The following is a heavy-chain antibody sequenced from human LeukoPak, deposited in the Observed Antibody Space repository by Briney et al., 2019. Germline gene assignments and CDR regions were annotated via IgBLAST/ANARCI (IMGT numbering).Heavy chain of an antibody. CDR3: VSGISLSHWHYFDY. D-gene: IGHD2-15*01. V-gene: IGHV1-3*01. J-gene: IGHJ4*02. Sequence: ASVKVSCKASGYTFTNYAMRWVRQAPGQRIEWLGWISAGSGNTKYSQKFQGRVTITRDTSASTAYMELSGLRSEDTALYYCVSGISLSHWHYFDYWGQGTLVTVSS. CDR2: ISAGSGNT. CDR1: GYTFTNYA.